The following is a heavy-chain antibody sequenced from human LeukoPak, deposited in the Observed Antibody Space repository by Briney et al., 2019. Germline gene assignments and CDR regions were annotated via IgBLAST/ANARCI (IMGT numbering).Heavy chain of an antibody. J-gene: IGHJ4*02. CDR2: IYYSGST. CDR3: ARLVGYTSGWWVDY. D-gene: IGHD6-19*01. CDR1: GGSISSYY. Sequence: PSETLSLTCTVSGGSISSYYWSWIRQPPGKGLEWIGHIYYSGSTKYNPSLKSRVTISVDTSKNQFSLKLSSVTAADTAVYYCARLVGYTSGWWVDYWGQGILDTVSS. V-gene: IGHV4-59*01.